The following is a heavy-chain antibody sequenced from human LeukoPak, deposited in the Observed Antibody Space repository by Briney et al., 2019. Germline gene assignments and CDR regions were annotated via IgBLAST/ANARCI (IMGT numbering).Heavy chain of an antibody. J-gene: IGHJ4*02. Sequence: GGSLRLSCAASGFNFSNYGMHWVRQAPGKGLEWVTFIRNDGTTKYYADSVKGRFTISRDNSKNTLYLQMNILRAEDTAVYYCAGGTVTTFDYWGQGTLVTVSS. CDR2: IRNDGTTK. CDR1: GFNFSNYG. CDR3: AGGTVTTFDY. D-gene: IGHD4-11*01. V-gene: IGHV3-30*02.